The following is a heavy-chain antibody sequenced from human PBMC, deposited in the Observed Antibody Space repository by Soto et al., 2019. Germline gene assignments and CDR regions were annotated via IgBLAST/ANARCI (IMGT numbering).Heavy chain of an antibody. V-gene: IGHV3-23*01. J-gene: IGHJ4*02. CDR1: GFTFNNYA. CDR2: INGGGGIT. D-gene: IGHD6-13*01. Sequence: PGGSLRLSCAASGFTFNNYAMTWVRQAPGKGLDWVSAINGGGGITYYADSVEGRFTISRDNNKNTLYLQMNSLRAEDTAVYYCASRRTGPGAAAGTDYFDYWGQGTLVTVSS. CDR3: ASRRTGPGAAAGTDYFDY.